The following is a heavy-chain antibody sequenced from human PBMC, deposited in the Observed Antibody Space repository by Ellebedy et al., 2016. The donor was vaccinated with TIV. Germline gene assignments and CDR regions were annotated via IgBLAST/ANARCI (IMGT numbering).Heavy chain of an antibody. CDR2: IRESGDT. Sequence: GESLKISCAASGGTVTNTRMGWVRQAPGKGLEWVSVIRESGDTSNAESVRGRFTISRDNSKNTRDLQMNSLRADDTAVYYCATSSRAWGFDAFDIWGPGTMLTVS. D-gene: IGHD7-27*01. CDR3: ATSSRAWGFDAFDI. CDR1: GGTVTNTR. J-gene: IGHJ3*02. V-gene: IGHV3-53*01.